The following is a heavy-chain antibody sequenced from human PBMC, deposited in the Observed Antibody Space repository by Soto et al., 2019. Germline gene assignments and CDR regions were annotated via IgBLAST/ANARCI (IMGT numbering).Heavy chain of an antibody. V-gene: IGHV1-69*13. CDR1: GGTFSSYA. Sequence: SVKVSCKESGGTFSSYAIAWVRRAPGQGLEWMGGIIPIFGIPNYAQKFQGRVAITADESTNTAYMELSSLRSDDTAVYYCAKAAQTRFNWNDLGNWFDPWGQGTLVTVSS. CDR2: IIPIFGIP. CDR3: AKAAQTRFNWNDLGNWFDP. D-gene: IGHD1-1*01. J-gene: IGHJ5*02.